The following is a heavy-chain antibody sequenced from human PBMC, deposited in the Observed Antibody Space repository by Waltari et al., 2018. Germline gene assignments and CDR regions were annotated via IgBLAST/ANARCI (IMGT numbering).Heavy chain of an antibody. CDR2: IIPILGIA. Sequence: QVQLVQSGAEVKKPGSSVKVSCKASGGTFSSYAISWVRQAPGQGLEWMGRIIPILGIANYAQKFQGRVTITADESTSTAYMELSSLRSEDTAVYYCARGIGRELWRGYYYYGMDVWGQGTTVTVSS. CDR3: ARGIGRELWRGYYYYGMDV. D-gene: IGHD1-26*01. V-gene: IGHV1-69*04. CDR1: GGTFSSYA. J-gene: IGHJ6*02.